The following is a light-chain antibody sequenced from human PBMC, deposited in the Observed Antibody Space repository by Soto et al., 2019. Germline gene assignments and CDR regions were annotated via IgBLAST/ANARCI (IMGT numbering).Light chain of an antibody. CDR1: QSVTSTY. CDR2: GAS. J-gene: IGKJ5*01. CDR3: QQYVSPPFT. V-gene: IGKV3-20*01. Sequence: EIVLPQSPGTLSLSPGERATLSCRASQSVTSTYLGWYQQKPGQAPRLLIYGASSRATGIPDRFSGSGAGTDFTLTISRQEPEDFTVYYCQQYVSPPFTFGKGTRLEIK.